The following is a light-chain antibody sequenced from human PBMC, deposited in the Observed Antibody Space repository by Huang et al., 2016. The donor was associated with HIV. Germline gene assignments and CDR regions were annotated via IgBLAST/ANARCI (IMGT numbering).Light chain of an antibody. V-gene: IGKV3-15*01. CDR2: GAC. CDR1: QNVRDK. J-gene: IGKJ2*01. CDR3: QQYNKWPPYT. Sequence: EIVLTQSPPTLSVSPGETATLSCRASQNVRDKLAWYQQRPGQPPRLLIHGACTRATGIPARFSCSGSGTEFTLTISSLQSEDFAVYHCQQYNKWPPYTFGQGTKVEIK.